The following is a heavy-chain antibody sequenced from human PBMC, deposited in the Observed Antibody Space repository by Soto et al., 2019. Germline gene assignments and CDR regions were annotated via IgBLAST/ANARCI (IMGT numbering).Heavy chain of an antibody. D-gene: IGHD1-1*01. CDR2: ISYDGSNK. CDR1: GFTFSSYA. Sequence: QVKLVESGGGVVQPGRSLRLSCAASGFTFSSYAMHWVRQAPGKGLEWVAVISYDGSNKYYADSVKGRFTISRDNSKNTLYLQMNSLRAEDTAVYYCARGEGPTTNDLGACWGQGTLVTVSS. V-gene: IGHV3-30-3*01. CDR3: ARGEGPTTNDLGAC. J-gene: IGHJ4*02.